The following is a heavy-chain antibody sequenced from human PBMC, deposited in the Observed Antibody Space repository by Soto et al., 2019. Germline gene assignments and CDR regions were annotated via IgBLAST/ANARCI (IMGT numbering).Heavy chain of an antibody. CDR1: GFSFRTSA. D-gene: IGHD6-19*01. CDR2: VSHDGRNT. Sequence: PGGSLRLSCAASGFSFRTSAMHWVRQAPGKGLEWVAVVSHDGRNTHYADSVKGRFTISRDSSKNTVSLEMTSLRAEDTAVYYCAKGGRQWLVTSDFNYWGQGALVTVSS. J-gene: IGHJ4*02. CDR3: AKGGRQWLVTSDFNY. V-gene: IGHV3-30*04.